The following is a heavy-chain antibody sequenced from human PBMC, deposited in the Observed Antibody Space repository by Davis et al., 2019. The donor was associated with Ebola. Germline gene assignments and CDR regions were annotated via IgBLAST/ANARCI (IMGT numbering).Heavy chain of an antibody. CDR2: INHSGST. D-gene: IGHD5-18*01. CDR1: GGSFSGYY. V-gene: IGHV4-34*01. Sequence: MPSETLSLTCAVYGGSFSGYYWSWIRQPPGKGLEWIGEINHSGSTNYNPSLKSRVTISVDTSKNQFSLKLSSVTAADTAVYYCATSYGFASYFDYWGQGTLVTVSA. J-gene: IGHJ4*02. CDR3: ATSYGFASYFDY.